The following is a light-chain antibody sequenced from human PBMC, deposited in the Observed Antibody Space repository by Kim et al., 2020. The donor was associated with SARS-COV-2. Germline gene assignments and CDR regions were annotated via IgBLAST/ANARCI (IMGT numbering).Light chain of an antibody. CDR2: SND. Sequence: GQRVTNSCSGSSSKLGSNAVNWYQQLPGTAPKLLIYSNDQRPSGVPDRLSGSKSGTSVSLAISGLQSEDEADYYCAAWDGSLNGHVFGTGTKVTVL. CDR1: SSKLGSNA. CDR3: AAWDGSLNGHV. J-gene: IGLJ1*01. V-gene: IGLV1-44*01.